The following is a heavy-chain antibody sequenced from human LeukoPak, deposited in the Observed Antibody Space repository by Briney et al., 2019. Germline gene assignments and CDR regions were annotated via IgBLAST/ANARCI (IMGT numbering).Heavy chain of an antibody. CDR3: ARDLASGNHPDGFDV. V-gene: IGHV3-33*05. CDR2: MLYDGSGI. J-gene: IGHJ3*01. Sequence: GCALRLSCAASEFSFRLYGMHWVRQAPGKGLEWVALMLYDGSGIYYADSVKGRFSVSRDNSNYMFYLQMTSLRAEDSAVYYCARDLASGNHPDGFDVWAQGTLVTVSS. CDR1: EFSFRLYG. D-gene: IGHD1-14*01.